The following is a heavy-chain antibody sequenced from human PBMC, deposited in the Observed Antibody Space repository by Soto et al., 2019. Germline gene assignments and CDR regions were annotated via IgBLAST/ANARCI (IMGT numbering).Heavy chain of an antibody. CDR3: ASTNPHLAARVFDY. D-gene: IGHD6-6*01. J-gene: IGHJ4*02. CDR2: INHSGST. Sequence: SETLSLTCAVYGGSFSGYYWSWIRQPPGKGLEWIGEINHSGSTNYNPSLKSQVTISVDTSKNQFSLKLSSVTAADTAVYYCASTNPHLAARVFDYWGQGTLVTVSS. CDR1: GGSFSGYY. V-gene: IGHV4-34*01.